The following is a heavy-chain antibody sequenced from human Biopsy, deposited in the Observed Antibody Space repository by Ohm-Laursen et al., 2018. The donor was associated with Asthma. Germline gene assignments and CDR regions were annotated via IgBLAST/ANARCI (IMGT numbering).Heavy chain of an antibody. CDR1: GFTFSSYG. Sequence: SLRLSCAASGFTFSSYGMHWVRQAPGKGLEWVAVIWYDGGNKYYADSVKGRFIISRDNSKNTLYLQMDSLRAEDTAVYYCARDIVATMIGYYYYGMDVWGQGTTVTVSS. J-gene: IGHJ6*02. V-gene: IGHV3-33*01. D-gene: IGHD5-12*01. CDR2: IWYDGGNK. CDR3: ARDIVATMIGYYYYGMDV.